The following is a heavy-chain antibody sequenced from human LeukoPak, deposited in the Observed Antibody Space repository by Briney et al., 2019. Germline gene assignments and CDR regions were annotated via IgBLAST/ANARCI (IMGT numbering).Heavy chain of an antibody. CDR1: GFTFSNYE. V-gene: IGHV3-48*03. CDR3: ARGRIMGASTGGTYYFDN. CDR2: ISISGSAI. D-gene: IGHD1-26*01. J-gene: IGHJ4*02. Sequence: GGSLRLSCAASGFTFSNYEMNWVRQTPGKGLGWISYISISGSAIYYADSAKGRFTISRDNAKNSLYLQMNSLRAEDTAAYYCARGRIMGASTGGTYYFDNWGQGTLVTVSS.